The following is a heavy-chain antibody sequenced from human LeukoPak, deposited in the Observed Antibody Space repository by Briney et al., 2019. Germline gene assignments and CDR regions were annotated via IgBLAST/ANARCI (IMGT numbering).Heavy chain of an antibody. Sequence: PSETLSLTCSVSGASLSSYYWTWIRLPAGKGLEWIGRVHTSGSTYYNPSLKSRVTISVDTSKNQFSLKLSSVTAADTAVYYCARQTTMGELRPHLFDSWGQGSLVTVSS. J-gene: IGHJ4*02. CDR1: GASLSSYY. V-gene: IGHV4-4*07. CDR3: ARQTTMGELRPHLFDS. D-gene: IGHD3-16*01. CDR2: VHTSGST.